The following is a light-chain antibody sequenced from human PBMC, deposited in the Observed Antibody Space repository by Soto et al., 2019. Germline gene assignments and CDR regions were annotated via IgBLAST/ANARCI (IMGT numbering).Light chain of an antibody. CDR3: QQYNNWPPIT. CDR2: DAS. Sequence: EIVMTQSPATLSVSPGERATLSCRASQSVSSNLAWYQQKFGQPPRLLIYDASTRATGIPARFSGSGSETDFTLTINSLQSEDFAVYYFQQYNNWPPITFGQGTRLEIK. J-gene: IGKJ5*01. CDR1: QSVSSN. V-gene: IGKV3-15*01.